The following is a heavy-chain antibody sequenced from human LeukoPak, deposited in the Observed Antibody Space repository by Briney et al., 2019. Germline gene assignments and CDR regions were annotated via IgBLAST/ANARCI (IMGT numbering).Heavy chain of an antibody. Sequence: PGGSLRLSCAASGFTFNSYSMNWVRQAPGKGLEWVSSITSSSSYIFYADSVKGRFTISRDNAKNSLYLQMNSLRAEDTAVYYCARVWSGYAFDIWGQGTMVTVSS. D-gene: IGHD3-3*01. CDR3: ARVWSGYAFDI. CDR2: ITSSSSYI. J-gene: IGHJ3*02. V-gene: IGHV3-21*01. CDR1: GFTFNSYS.